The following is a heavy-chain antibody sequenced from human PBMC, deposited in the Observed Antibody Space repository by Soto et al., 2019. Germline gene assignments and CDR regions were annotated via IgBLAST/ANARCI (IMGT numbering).Heavy chain of an antibody. V-gene: IGHV4-31*02. J-gene: IGHJ4*02. CDR2: IFNSGTT. D-gene: IGHD1-26*01. CDR1: GASTVSHYH. CDR3: ALALGPTTGLDY. Sequence: SETLSLTCSVSGASTVSHYHWTWIRQPPGKGLEWMGYIFNSGTTFYNPSLTSRLSISMDTSGNHFSLELRSVTAADTAVYYCALALGPTTGLDYWGQGTLVTVSS.